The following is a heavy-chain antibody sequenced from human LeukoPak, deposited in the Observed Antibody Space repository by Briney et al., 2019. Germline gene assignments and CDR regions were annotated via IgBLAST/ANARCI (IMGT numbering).Heavy chain of an antibody. V-gene: IGHV3-7*01. CDR1: GFAFSSYW. Sequence: GGSLRLSCAASGFAFSSYWMSWVRQAPGKGLEWVANIKQDGSEKYYVDSVKGRFTISRDNAKNSLYLQMNSLRAEDTAVYYCAREPVVGYDFWSGYHTGEDDYWGQGTLVTVSS. CDR2: IKQDGSEK. CDR3: AREPVVGYDFWSGYHTGEDDY. J-gene: IGHJ4*02. D-gene: IGHD3-3*01.